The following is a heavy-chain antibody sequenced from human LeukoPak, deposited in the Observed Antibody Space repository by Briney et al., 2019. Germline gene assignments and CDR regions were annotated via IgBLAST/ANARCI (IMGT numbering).Heavy chain of an antibody. D-gene: IGHD2-15*01. Sequence: PSETLSLTCTVSGASISSYYWSWVRQPAGKGLEWIGRIYNSGSTNYDPSLKSRVTMSVDTSKNQVSLKLSSVTAADTAVYYCAREGCHSVSCTYFCYMDVWGKGTTVTVSS. CDR2: IYNSGST. CDR1: GASISSYY. CDR3: AREGCHSVSCTYFCYMDV. J-gene: IGHJ6*03. V-gene: IGHV4-4*07.